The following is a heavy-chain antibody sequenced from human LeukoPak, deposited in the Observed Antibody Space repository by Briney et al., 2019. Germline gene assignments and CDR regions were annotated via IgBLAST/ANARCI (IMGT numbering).Heavy chain of an antibody. CDR1: GYSITSGDY. D-gene: IGHD3-22*01. V-gene: IGHV4-38-2*01. CDR2: LYHSGST. Sequence: SETLSLTCAVSGYSITSGDYWGWIRQPPGKGLDWIGSLYHSGSTYNNPSLKNRLTISVDTSKNQFSLKLTSVTAADTAVYYCARTTYYYEGSFDYRGQGTLVTVSS. J-gene: IGHJ4*02. CDR3: ARTTYYYEGSFDY.